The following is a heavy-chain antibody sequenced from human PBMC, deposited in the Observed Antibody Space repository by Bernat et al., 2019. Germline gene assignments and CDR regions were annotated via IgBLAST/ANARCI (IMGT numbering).Heavy chain of an antibody. D-gene: IGHD5-12*01. CDR1: GFTFSSYA. Sequence: VQLVESGGGVVQPGRSLRLSCAASGFTFSSYAMHWVRQAPGKGLEWVAVISYDGSNKYYADSVKGRFTIARDKSKNTLYLQMNSLRAEDTAVYYCASVLVADSDYWGQGTLVTVSS. CDR3: ASVLVADSDY. CDR2: ISYDGSNK. V-gene: IGHV3-30-3*01. J-gene: IGHJ4*02.